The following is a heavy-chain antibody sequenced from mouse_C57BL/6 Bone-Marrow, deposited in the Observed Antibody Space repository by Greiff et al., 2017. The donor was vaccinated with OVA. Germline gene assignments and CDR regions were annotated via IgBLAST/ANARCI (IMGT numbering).Heavy chain of an antibody. Sequence: EVQLQESGGGLVQPGGSMKLSCVASGFTFSNYWMNWVRQSPEKGLEWVAQIRLKSDNYATHYAESVKGRFTISRDDSKSSVYLQMNNLRAEDTGIYYCPLRYYFDYWGQGTTLTVSS. V-gene: IGHV6-3*01. J-gene: IGHJ2*01. CDR1: GFTFSNYW. D-gene: IGHD1-1*01. CDR2: IRLKSDNYAT. CDR3: PLRYYFDY.